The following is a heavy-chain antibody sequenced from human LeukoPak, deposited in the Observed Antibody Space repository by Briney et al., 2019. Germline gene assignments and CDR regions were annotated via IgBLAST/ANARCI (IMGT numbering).Heavy chain of an antibody. CDR1: GFTFSAYS. Sequence: GGSLRLSCAASGFTFSAYSMNWVRQAPGKGLDWVSYISSRSFTIYYADSVKGRFTISRDNAKDSLYLEMNSLRDEDTAVYYCARSVIAVAGYDAFDIWGQGTVVTVSS. CDR2: ISSRSFTI. J-gene: IGHJ3*02. CDR3: ARSVIAVAGYDAFDI. V-gene: IGHV3-48*02. D-gene: IGHD6-19*01.